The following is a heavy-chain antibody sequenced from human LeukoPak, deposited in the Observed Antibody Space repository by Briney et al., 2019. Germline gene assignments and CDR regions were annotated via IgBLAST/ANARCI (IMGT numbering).Heavy chain of an antibody. V-gene: IGHV3-30*03. Sequence: GGSLRLSCAVSGFTFSSYGMHWVRQAPDKGLEWVAVISYDGSNQYYADSVKGRFTISRDNSKNTLYLQMNSLRAEDTAVYYCAGRGIGNAFYFDYWGQGTLVTVSS. D-gene: IGHD4-23*01. CDR3: AGRGIGNAFYFDY. CDR1: GFTFSSYG. CDR2: ISYDGSNQ. J-gene: IGHJ4*02.